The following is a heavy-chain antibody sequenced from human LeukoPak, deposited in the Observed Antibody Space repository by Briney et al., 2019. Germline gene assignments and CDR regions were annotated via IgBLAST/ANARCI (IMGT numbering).Heavy chain of an antibody. CDR2: IDTDGSFT. CDR3: IRGTVGAPGNDY. D-gene: IGHD1-26*01. CDR1: GFTFSSYW. Sequence: PGGSLRLSCAASGFTFSSYWMHWVRQAPGKGLVWVSRIDTDGSFTSYADSVRGRFTISRDNAKNTLYLQMRSLRAEDTAVYYCIRGTVGAPGNDYWGQGTLVTVSS. J-gene: IGHJ4*02. V-gene: IGHV3-74*01.